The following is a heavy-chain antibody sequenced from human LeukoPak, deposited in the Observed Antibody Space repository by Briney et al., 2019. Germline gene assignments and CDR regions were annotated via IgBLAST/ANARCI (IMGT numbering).Heavy chain of an antibody. CDR2: IGSSGSTI. CDR3: ARGVVAATLDY. CDR1: GFTFSSYE. Sequence: PGGSLRLSCAASGFTFSSYEMNWVRQAPGKGLEWVSYIGSSGSTIYYADSVKGRFTISRDNAKNSLYLQMNSLRAEDTAVHYCARGVVAATLDYWGQGTLVTVSS. V-gene: IGHV3-48*03. J-gene: IGHJ4*02. D-gene: IGHD2-15*01.